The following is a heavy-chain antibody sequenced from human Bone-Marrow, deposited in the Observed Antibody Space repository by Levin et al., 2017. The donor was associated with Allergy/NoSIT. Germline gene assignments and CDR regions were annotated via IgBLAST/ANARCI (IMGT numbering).Heavy chain of an antibody. CDR2: MNPNSGNT. V-gene: IGHV1-8*01. D-gene: IGHD6-6*01. CDR3: ARGVEYSSSSGRGYYFDY. CDR1: GYTFTSYD. Sequence: ASVKVSCKASGYTFTSYDINWVRQATGQGLEWMGWMNPNSGNTGYAQKFQGRVTMTRNTSISTAYMELSSLRSEDTAVYYCARGVEYSSSSGRGYYFDYWGQGTLVTVSS. J-gene: IGHJ4*02.